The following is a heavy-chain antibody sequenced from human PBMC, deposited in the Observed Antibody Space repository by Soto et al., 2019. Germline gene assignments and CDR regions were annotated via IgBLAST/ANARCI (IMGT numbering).Heavy chain of an antibody. Sequence: GGSLRLSCVTSGFSFSPYAMSWVRQAPGKGLEWVSGISGSGSNTYYADSVKGRFTISRDNSRNTMFLQMKSLRAEDAAIYFCARGVRLHFDYWGQGTLVTVSS. CDR2: ISGSGSNT. CDR1: GFSFSPYA. D-gene: IGHD4-17*01. CDR3: ARGVRLHFDY. J-gene: IGHJ4*02. V-gene: IGHV3-23*01.